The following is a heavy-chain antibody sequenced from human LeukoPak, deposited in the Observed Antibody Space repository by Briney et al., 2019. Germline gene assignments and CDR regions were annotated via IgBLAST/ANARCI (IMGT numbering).Heavy chain of an antibody. J-gene: IGHJ4*02. CDR1: GFTFSSYG. CDR2: ISGSGGST. CDR3: AKEGDYYDSSGYFSPDY. V-gene: IGHV3-23*01. Sequence: GGSLRLSCAASGFTFSSYGMSWVRQAPGKGLEWVSAISGSGGSTYYADSVKGRFTISRDNSKNTLYLQMNSLRAEDTAVYYCAKEGDYYDSSGYFSPDYWGQGTLVTVSS. D-gene: IGHD3-22*01.